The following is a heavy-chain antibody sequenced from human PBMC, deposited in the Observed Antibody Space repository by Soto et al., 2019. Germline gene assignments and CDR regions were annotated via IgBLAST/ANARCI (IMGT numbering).Heavy chain of an antibody. CDR1: GGTFSSYA. CDR3: ARGLTYLRFIESLAYYYYGMDV. CDR2: IIPIFGTA. D-gene: IGHD3-3*01. Sequence: ASVKVSCKASGGTFSSYAISWVRQAPGQGLEWMGGIIPIFGTANYAQKFQGRVTITADESTSTAYMELSSLRSEDTAVYYCARGLTYLRFIESLAYYYYGMDVWGQGTTVTVSS. V-gene: IGHV1-69*13. J-gene: IGHJ6*02.